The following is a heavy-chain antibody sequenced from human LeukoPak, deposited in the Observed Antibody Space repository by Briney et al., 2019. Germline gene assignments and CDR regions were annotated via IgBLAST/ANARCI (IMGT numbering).Heavy chain of an antibody. Sequence: GGSLSLSCAVSGFSFSGFWMSGSRRAREKGLEWVASINSYWCEGYYADVVKGRFTISRDNAKNSLYVQINSLRSKDTAVYYCAKSSYSSSSSVWRQATMVTVSS. CDR2: INSYWCEG. V-gene: IGHV3-7*01. D-gene: IGHD6-6*01. J-gene: IGHJ3*01. CDR3: AKSSYSSSSSV. CDR1: GFSFSGFW.